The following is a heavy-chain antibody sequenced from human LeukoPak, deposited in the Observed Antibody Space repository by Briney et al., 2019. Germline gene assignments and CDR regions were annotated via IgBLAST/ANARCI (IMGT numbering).Heavy chain of an antibody. D-gene: IGHD4-23*01. Sequence: PSQTLSLTCAVSGGSISSGGYSWSWIRQPPGKGLEWIGYIYHSGSTYYNPSLKSRVTISVDRSKNQFSLKLSSVTAADTAVYYCARCDSGNSGDYFDYWGQGTMVTVSS. CDR1: GGSISSGGYS. CDR3: ARCDSGNSGDYFDY. V-gene: IGHV4-30-2*01. J-gene: IGHJ4*02. CDR2: IYHSGST.